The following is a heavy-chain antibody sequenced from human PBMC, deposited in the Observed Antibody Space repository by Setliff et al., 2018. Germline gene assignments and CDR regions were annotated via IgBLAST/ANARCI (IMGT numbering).Heavy chain of an antibody. J-gene: IGHJ4*02. CDR1: GYSISSGYY. Sequence: KPSETLSLTCAVSGYSISSGYYWGWIRQPPGKGLEWIGSIDHSGSTHYNPSLKSRVTISVDTAKNQFSLKLRSVTAADTAVHYCGRPLVGVTTGFENWGQGTLVTVSS. CDR2: IDHSGST. V-gene: IGHV4-38-2*01. D-gene: IGHD1-26*01. CDR3: GRPLVGVTTGFEN.